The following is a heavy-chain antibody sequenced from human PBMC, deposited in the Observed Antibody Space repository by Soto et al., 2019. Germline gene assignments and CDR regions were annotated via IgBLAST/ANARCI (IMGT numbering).Heavy chain of an antibody. V-gene: IGHV1-58*01. Sequence: GASVKVSCKASGFTFTSSAVQWVRQARGQRLEWIGWIVVGSGNTNYAQKFQERVTITRDMSTSTAYMELSSLRSEDTAMYYCAAESITGSTYYFDYWGQGTLVTVSS. D-gene: IGHD1-7*01. CDR3: AAESITGSTYYFDY. J-gene: IGHJ4*02. CDR1: GFTFTSSA. CDR2: IVVGSGNT.